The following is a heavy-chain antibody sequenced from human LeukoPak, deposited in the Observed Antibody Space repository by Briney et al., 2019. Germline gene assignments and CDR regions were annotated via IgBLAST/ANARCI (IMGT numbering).Heavy chain of an antibody. V-gene: IGHV3-72*01. CDR1: GFTFSDHY. CDR2: SRNKANSYTT. D-gene: IGHD1-26*01. CDR3: AKGRYSGSYFRACPDY. Sequence: PGGSLRLSCAASGFTFSDHYMDWVRQAPGKGLEWVGRSRNKANSYTTEYAASVKGRFIISRDDSKNSLYLQMNSLRAEDTAVYYCAKGRYSGSYFRACPDYWGQGTLVTVSS. J-gene: IGHJ4*02.